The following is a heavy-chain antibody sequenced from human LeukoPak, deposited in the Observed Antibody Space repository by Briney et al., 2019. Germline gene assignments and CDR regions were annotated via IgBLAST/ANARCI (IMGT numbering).Heavy chain of an antibody. CDR2: MNPNSGNT. D-gene: IGHD2-15*01. V-gene: IGHV1-8*01. J-gene: IGHJ3*02. Sequence: GASVKVSCKASGYTLTSYDINWVRQATGQGLEWMGWMNPNSGNTGYAQKFQGRVTMTRNTSISTAYMELSSLRSEDTAVYYCARGFREIVVGDAFDIWGQGTMVTVSS. CDR3: ARGFREIVVGDAFDI. CDR1: GYTLTSYD.